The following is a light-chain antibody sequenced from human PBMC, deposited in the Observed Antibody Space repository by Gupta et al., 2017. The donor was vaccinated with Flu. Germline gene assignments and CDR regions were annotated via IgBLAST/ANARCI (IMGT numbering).Light chain of an antibody. CDR3: QSYDGANWV. V-gene: IGLV6-57*01. J-gene: IGLJ3*02. CDR1: SGGVASAF. Sequence: SSGGVASAFVQWLQQRPGSSPTTVIYQDDLRPSGVPARFSGSIDTSSNSASLVISGLMTEDGADYYCQSYDGANWVFGGGTKLTVL. CDR2: QDD.